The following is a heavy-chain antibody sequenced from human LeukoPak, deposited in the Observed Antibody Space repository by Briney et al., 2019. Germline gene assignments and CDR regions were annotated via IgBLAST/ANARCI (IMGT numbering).Heavy chain of an antibody. V-gene: IGHV3-21*01. CDR1: GFSFSSYS. D-gene: IGHD3-9*01. J-gene: IGHJ3*02. CDR3: ARGGLRHFDWLLMPDAFDI. CDR2: ISGSSSYT. Sequence: PGGSLRLSCAASGFSFSSYSLNWVRQAPGKGLEWVSSISGSSSYTHYADSVKGRFTISRDNAKNSLYLQMNSLRAEDTAVYYCARGGLRHFDWLLMPDAFDIWGQGTMVTVSS.